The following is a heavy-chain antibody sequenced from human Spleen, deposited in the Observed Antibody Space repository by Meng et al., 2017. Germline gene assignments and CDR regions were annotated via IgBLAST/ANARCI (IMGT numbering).Heavy chain of an antibody. CDR1: GFSFTSYW. D-gene: IGHD2-15*01. V-gene: IGHV5-51*01. CDR3: ARLGYCPGGTCYEYYFDY. CDR2: IYLGDSDT. Sequence: GESLKISCKGSGFSFTSYWIAWVRHMPGKGLEWMGVIYLGDSDTRYSPSFQGQVTISADKSINTASLQWSSLKASDTAMYYCARLGYCPGGTCYEYYFDYWGQGTLVTVSS. J-gene: IGHJ4*02.